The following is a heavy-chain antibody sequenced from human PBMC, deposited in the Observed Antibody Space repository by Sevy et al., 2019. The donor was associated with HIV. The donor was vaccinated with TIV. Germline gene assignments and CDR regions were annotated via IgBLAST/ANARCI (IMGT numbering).Heavy chain of an antibody. J-gene: IGHJ5*01. CDR1: GFTFSSYG. CDR2: ITYDGSNQ. Sequence: GGCLRLSCAASGFTFSSYGMHWVRQAPGKGLEWVAVITYDGSNQYYTDSVKGRFTISRDDSKYTLYLQMNSLRAEDTAVYYCAKDHALTTLWVNNWFESWGQGTLVTVSS. CDR3: AKDHALTTLWVNNWFES. V-gene: IGHV3-30*18. D-gene: IGHD4-17*01.